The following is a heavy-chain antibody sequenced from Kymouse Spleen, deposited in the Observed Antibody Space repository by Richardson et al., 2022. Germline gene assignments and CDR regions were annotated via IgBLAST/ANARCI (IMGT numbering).Heavy chain of an antibody. D-gene: IGHD3-10*01. CDR2: INWNGGST. CDR1: GFTFDDYG. J-gene: IGHJ6*02. Sequence: EVQLVESGGGVVRPGGSLRLSCAASGFTFDDYGMSWVRQAPGKGLEWVSGINWNGGSTGYADSVKGRFTISRDNAKNSLYLQMNSLRAEDTALYYCARVGDYYYGSGSSYGMDVWGQGTTVTVSS. V-gene: IGHV3-20*d01. CDR3: ARVGDYYYGSGSSYGMDV.